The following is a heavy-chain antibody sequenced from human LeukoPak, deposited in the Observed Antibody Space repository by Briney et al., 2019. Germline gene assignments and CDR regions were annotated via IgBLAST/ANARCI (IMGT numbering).Heavy chain of an antibody. CDR1: GYTFTSYG. CDR3: ARAEEGSTSSPYMDV. CDR2: ISAYNGNT. Sequence: ASVNVSCKASGYTFTSYGISWVRQAPGQGLEWMGWISAYNGNTNYAQTLQGRVTMTTDTSTSTAYMELRSLRSDDTAVYYCARAEEGSTSSPYMDVWGKGTTVTVSS. D-gene: IGHD2-2*01. V-gene: IGHV1-18*01. J-gene: IGHJ6*03.